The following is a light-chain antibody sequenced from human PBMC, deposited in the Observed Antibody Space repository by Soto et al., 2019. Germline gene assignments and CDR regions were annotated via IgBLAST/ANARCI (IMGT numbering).Light chain of an antibody. V-gene: IGKV3-15*01. CDR1: QTIDNT. CDR3: QQYNNWPPEWT. J-gene: IGKJ1*01. CDR2: DAS. Sequence: EIVMTQSPATLSLSPGERATLSCRASQTIDNTLAWYQRKPGQAPRLLIYDASTRATGIPATFSGSGSGTEFTLTINSLQSEDFAVYYCQQYNNWPPEWTFGQGTKVDIK.